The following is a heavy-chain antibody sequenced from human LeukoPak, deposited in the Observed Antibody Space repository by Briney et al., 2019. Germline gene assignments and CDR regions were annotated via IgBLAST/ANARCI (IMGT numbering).Heavy chain of an antibody. V-gene: IGHV1-69*13. Sequence: ASVKVSCKASGDTVTSYAISWVGQAPGQGLEWMGGIIPIFGTANYAQKFQGRVTITADESTSTAYMELSSLRSEDTAVYYCARFGGTVTEKHFDYWGQGTLVTVSS. D-gene: IGHD4-17*01. CDR1: GDTVTSYA. CDR2: IIPIFGTA. CDR3: ARFGGTVTEKHFDY. J-gene: IGHJ4*02.